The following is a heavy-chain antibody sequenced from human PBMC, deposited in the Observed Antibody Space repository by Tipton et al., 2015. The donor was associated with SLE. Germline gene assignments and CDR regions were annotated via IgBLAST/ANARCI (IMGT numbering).Heavy chain of an antibody. Sequence: TLSLTCTVSGDSISGGKYHWSWVRQPPGKGLQWIGRVYPSGATDYNSSLKSRLSISVDTSKNQFSLRLSSLTAADTAVYYCARVRAARHLILGGYYYYMDFWGKGTTVTVSS. CDR3: ARVRAARHLILGGYYYYMDF. V-gene: IGHV4-61*02. CDR1: GDSISGGKYH. J-gene: IGHJ6*03. CDR2: VYPSGAT. D-gene: IGHD6-6*01.